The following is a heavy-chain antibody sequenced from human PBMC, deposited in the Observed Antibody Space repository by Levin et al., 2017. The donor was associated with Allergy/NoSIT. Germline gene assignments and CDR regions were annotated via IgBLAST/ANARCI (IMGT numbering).Heavy chain of an antibody. Sequence: LSLTCAASGFTFSRYGIHWVRQAPGKGLEWVAVILYDVGSEYYADSVKGRFTISRDNSKNTVYLQMNSLRPEDTGVYYCAKVDGITTVTVDHWGQGTLVTVSS. V-gene: IGHV3-30*18. D-gene: IGHD4-17*01. CDR2: ILYDVGSE. J-gene: IGHJ4*02. CDR1: GFTFSRYG. CDR3: AKVDGITTVTVDH.